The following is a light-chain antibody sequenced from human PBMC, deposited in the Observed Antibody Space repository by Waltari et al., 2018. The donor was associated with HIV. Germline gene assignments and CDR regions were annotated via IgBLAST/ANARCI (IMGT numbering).Light chain of an antibody. J-gene: IGKJ2*01. CDR2: GAS. V-gene: IGKV1-39*01. Sequence: DINTTQSPSSLSASVGERVTITCRASQSIITYLNWYHQSPGKAPTLLIFGASTLHDGVSSRFSGSGSETDFTLSIAGLQREDSGTYFCQQTFSPPRRFGPGT. CDR3: QQTFSPPRR. CDR1: QSIITY.